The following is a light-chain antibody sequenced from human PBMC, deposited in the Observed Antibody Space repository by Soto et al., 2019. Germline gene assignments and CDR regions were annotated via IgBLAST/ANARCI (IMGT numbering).Light chain of an antibody. CDR2: AAS. CDR1: QVIRDY. Sequence: DIQMTQSPSSLSASVEDRVTITCRASQVIRDYLAWYQPKPGKAPKLLIYAASTLQSGVPSRLSGSGSGTDFTLTIRSLQPEDVATYYCQKYYSGPLFGQGTRLEIK. CDR3: QKYYSGPL. V-gene: IGKV1-27*01. J-gene: IGKJ5*01.